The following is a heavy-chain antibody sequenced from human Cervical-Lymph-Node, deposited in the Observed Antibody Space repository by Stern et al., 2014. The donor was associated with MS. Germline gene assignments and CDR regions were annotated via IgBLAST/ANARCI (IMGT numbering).Heavy chain of an antibody. J-gene: IGHJ3*02. D-gene: IGHD3-22*01. CDR1: GGAFSGYY. V-gene: IGHV4-34*01. Sequence: QVQLQQWGAGLLKPSETLSLTCAVYGGAFSGYYWSWIRQPRGKGLEWIGEINHSGSTNSNPCLKRRVTKTVETPKNQFSLKLSSVPAADTAVYYCARGLGITMIPHPFHAFDIWGQGTMVTVSS. CDR2: INHSGST. CDR3: ARGLGITMIPHPFHAFDI.